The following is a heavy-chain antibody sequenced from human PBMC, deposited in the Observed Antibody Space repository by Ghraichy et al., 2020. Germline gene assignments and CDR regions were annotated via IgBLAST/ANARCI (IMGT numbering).Heavy chain of an antibody. V-gene: IGHV3-21*01. Sequence: GGSLRLSCAASGFTFSSYSMNWVRQAPGKGLEWVSSISSSSSYIYYADSVKGRFTISRDNAKNSLYLQMNSLRAEDTAVYYCARKSRDGYNSFDYWGQGTLVTVSS. D-gene: IGHD5-24*01. CDR1: GFTFSSYS. CDR3: ARKSRDGYNSFDY. CDR2: ISSSSSYI. J-gene: IGHJ4*02.